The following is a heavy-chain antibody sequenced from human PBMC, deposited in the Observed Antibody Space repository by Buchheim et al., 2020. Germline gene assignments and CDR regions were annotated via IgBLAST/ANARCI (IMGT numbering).Heavy chain of an antibody. CDR3: ARVVQGVIPWKYYYYYGMDV. CDR2: INPSGGST. D-gene: IGHD3-10*01. V-gene: IGHV1-46*01. Sequence: QVQLVQSGAEVKKPGASVKVSCKASGYTFTSYYMHWVRQAPGQGLEWMGIINPSGGSTSYAQKFQGRVTMTRDTSTSTVYMELSSLRSEDTAVYYCARVVQGVIPWKYYYYYGMDVWGQGTT. CDR1: GYTFTSYY. J-gene: IGHJ6*02.